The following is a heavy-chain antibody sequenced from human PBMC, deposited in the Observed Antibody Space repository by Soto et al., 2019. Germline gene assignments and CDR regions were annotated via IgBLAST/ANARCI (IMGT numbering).Heavy chain of an antibody. J-gene: IGHJ4*02. V-gene: IGHV3-33*01. Sequence: QVQLVESGGGVVQPGRSLRLSCAASGFTFSSYGMHWVRQAPGKGLEWVAVIWYDGSNKYYADSVKGRFTISRDNSKNTXXLQKHSLRAEDTAVYYCARDASAYYYESSGYYLRYWGQGTLVTVSS. D-gene: IGHD3-22*01. CDR2: IWYDGSNK. CDR3: ARDASAYYYESSGYYLRY. CDR1: GFTFSSYG.